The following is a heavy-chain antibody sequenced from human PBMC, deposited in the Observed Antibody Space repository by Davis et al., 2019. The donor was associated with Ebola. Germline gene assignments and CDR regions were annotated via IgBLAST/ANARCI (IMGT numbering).Heavy chain of an antibody. D-gene: IGHD3-3*01. J-gene: IGHJ4*02. Sequence: ASVKVSCKASGYTFTAHYLHWVRQAPGQGLEWMGWINPNSGDTKYAQKFQGIISMTRDTTTNTAYMELTRPTFDDTAVYFCAGGSNFWSGYFRAYFDYWGQGTLVTVSS. V-gene: IGHV1-2*02. CDR2: INPNSGDT. CDR1: GYTFTAHY. CDR3: AGGSNFWSGYFRAYFDY.